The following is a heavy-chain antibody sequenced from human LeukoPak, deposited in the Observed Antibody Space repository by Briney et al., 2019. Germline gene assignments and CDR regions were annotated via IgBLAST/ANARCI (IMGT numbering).Heavy chain of an antibody. D-gene: IGHD3-16*02. CDR1: GGSISSSSYY. V-gene: IGHV4-39*07. Sequence: PSETLSLTCTVSGGSISSSSYYWGWIRQPPGKGLEWIGSIYYSGSTYYNPSLKSRVTISVDTSKNQFSLKLSSVTAADTAVYYCARAPPRPDVRARYMGWFDPWGREPWSPSPQ. J-gene: IGHJ5*02. CDR2: IYYSGST. CDR3: ARAPPRPDVRARYMGWFDP.